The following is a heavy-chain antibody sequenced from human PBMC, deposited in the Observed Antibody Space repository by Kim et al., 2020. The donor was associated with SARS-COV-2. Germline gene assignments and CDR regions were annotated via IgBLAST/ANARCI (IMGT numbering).Heavy chain of an antibody. Sequence: SETLSLTRAVSGGSVSSGNWWSWVRQPPGKGLEWIGEIFHGGDINYNPSLRSRVTISLDKSTNQLSLKVNSVTAADTAVYYCAGIAAAGTHYYGMDVWGHGTTVIVS. CDR2: IFHGGDI. CDR1: GGSVSSGNW. CDR3: AGIAAAGTHYYGMDV. V-gene: IGHV4-4*02. D-gene: IGHD6-13*01. J-gene: IGHJ6*02.